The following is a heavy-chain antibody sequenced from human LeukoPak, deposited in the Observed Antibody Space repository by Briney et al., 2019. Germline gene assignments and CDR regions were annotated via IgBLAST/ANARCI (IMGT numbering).Heavy chain of an antibody. D-gene: IGHD2-15*01. CDR3: VRAGPVVVVAATYCFDY. Sequence: ASVKVSCKASGYTFTSYYMHWVRQAPGQGLEWMGIINPSGGSTSYAQKFQGRVTMTRDMSTSTVYMELSSLRSEDTAVYYCVRAGPVVVVAATYCFDYWGQGTLVTVSS. V-gene: IGHV1-46*01. CDR2: INPSGGST. CDR1: GYTFTSYY. J-gene: IGHJ4*02.